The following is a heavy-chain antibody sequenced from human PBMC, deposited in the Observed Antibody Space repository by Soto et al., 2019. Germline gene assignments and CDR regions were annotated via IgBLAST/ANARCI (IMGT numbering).Heavy chain of an antibody. D-gene: IGHD6-19*01. CDR2: IYYSGST. Sequence: SETLSLTCTVSGGSISSSSYYWGWIRQPPGKGLEWIGSIYYSGSTYYNPSLKSRVTISVDTSKNQFSLKLSSVTAADTAVYYCARRYSSGWYGWFDPWGQGTLVTVSS. CDR3: ARRYSSGWYGWFDP. J-gene: IGHJ5*02. CDR1: GGSISSSSYY. V-gene: IGHV4-39*01.